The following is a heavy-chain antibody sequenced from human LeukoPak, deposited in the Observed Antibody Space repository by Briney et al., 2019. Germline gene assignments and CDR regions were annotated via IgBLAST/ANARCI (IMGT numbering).Heavy chain of an antibody. V-gene: IGHV4-34*01. D-gene: IGHD1-1*01. CDR3: TITTGTTLXLMXX. J-gene: IGHJ6*02. CDR1: GGSFSGYY. Sequence: LTCXXYGGSFSGYYWRWIRQPPGKGLEWIGEINDGGSTKYNTSLKSRGTISVDKSKKKLSRKMRYVNAADTAVYYCTITTGTTLXLMXXWG. CDR2: INDGGST.